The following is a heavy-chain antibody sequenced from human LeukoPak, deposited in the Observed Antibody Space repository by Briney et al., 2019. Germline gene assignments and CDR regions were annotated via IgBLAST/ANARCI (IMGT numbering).Heavy chain of an antibody. Sequence: GGSLRLSCAASEFTFVRYAMNWVRQAPGKGLEWVSYISSSSAKIDYAESVKGRFTISRDNSKSSLYLQMDSLRAEDTAVYYCARDPSYASSWYHYMDVWGKGTTVTVSS. CDR2: ISSSSAKI. CDR3: ARDPSYASSWYHYMDV. D-gene: IGHD6-13*01. CDR1: EFTFVRYA. J-gene: IGHJ6*03. V-gene: IGHV3-48*04.